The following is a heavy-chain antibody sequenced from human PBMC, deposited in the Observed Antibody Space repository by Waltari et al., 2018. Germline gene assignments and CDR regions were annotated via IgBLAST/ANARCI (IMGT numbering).Heavy chain of an antibody. V-gene: IGHV3-7*01. CDR2: IKQDGSEK. J-gene: IGHJ4*02. Sequence: EVQLVESGGGLVQPGGSLRLSCAASGLTFSSYWMSWGRQAPGKGLEWVANIKQDGSEKYYVDSVKGRFTISRDNAKNSLYLQMNSLRAEDTAVYYCARDAEAAGVDYWGQGTLVTVSS. CDR1: GLTFSSYW. CDR3: ARDAEAAGVDY. D-gene: IGHD6-13*01.